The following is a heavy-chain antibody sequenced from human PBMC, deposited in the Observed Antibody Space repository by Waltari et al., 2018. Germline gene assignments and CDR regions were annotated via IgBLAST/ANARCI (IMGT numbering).Heavy chain of an antibody. Sequence: QVQLVQSGAEVKKPGASVKVSCKASGYTFTSYYMHWVRQAPGQGLEWMGISNPSGGSTSYAQKFQGRVTMTRDTSTSTVYMELSSLRSEDTAVYYCARDTGEPGDLPIIDYWGQGTLVTVSS. D-gene: IGHD7-27*01. CDR1: GYTFTSYY. J-gene: IGHJ4*02. CDR2: SNPSGGST. CDR3: ARDTGEPGDLPIIDY. V-gene: IGHV1-46*01.